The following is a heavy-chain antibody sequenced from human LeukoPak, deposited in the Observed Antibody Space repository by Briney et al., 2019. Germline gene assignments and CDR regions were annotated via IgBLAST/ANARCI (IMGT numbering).Heavy chain of an antibody. CDR2: INHSGST. CDR1: GGSFSGYY. D-gene: IGHD6-19*01. J-gene: IGHJ4*02. CDR3: AIQWLGIDY. V-gene: IGHV4-34*01. Sequence: SETLSLTCAVYGGSFSGYYWSWIRQPPGKGLEWIGEINHSGSTNYNPSLKSRVTISVDTSKNQFSLKLSSVTAADTAVYYCAIQWLGIDYWGQGTLVTVSS.